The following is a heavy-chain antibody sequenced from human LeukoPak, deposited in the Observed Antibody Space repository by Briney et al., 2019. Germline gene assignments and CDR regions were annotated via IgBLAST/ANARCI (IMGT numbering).Heavy chain of an antibody. J-gene: IGHJ1*01. CDR1: GVSMSSRNSY. D-gene: IGHD1-1*01. CDR3: ARHTSGTMFSY. CDR2: IENRGYT. V-gene: IGHV4-39*01. Sequence: PSETLSLTCTVPGVSMSSRNSYWGWIRQPPGMGLEWVGTIENRGYTAYNPSLQGRVTISVYPSRRQCSLTLSSVTATDTAVYYCARHTSGTMFSYWGQGILATVSS.